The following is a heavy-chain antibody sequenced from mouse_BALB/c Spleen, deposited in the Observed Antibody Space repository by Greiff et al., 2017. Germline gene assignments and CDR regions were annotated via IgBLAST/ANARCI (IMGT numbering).Heavy chain of an antibody. J-gene: IGHJ4*01. CDR2: ISSGGST. V-gene: IGHV5-6-5*01. D-gene: IGHD1-1*01. Sequence: EVQGVESGGGLVKPGGSLKLSCAASGFTFSSYAMSWVRQTPEKRLEWVASISSGGSTYYPDSVKGRFTISRDNARNILYLQMSSLRSEDTAMYYCARAGANYYGSTAMDYWGQGTSVTVSS. CDR3: ARAGANYYGSTAMDY. CDR1: GFTFSSYA.